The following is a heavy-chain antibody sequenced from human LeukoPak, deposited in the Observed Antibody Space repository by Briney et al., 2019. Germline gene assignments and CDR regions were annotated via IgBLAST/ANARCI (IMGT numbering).Heavy chain of an antibody. J-gene: IGHJ4*02. Sequence: QPGRSLRLSCAASGFTFSSYAMSWVRQAPGKGLEWVSAISGSGGSTYYADSVKGRFTISRDNSKNSLYLQMNSLRAEDTAVYYCARDGGSIVGATGPFDYWGQGTLVTVSS. D-gene: IGHD1-26*01. CDR1: GFTFSSYA. CDR3: ARDGGSIVGATGPFDY. V-gene: IGHV3-23*01. CDR2: ISGSGGST.